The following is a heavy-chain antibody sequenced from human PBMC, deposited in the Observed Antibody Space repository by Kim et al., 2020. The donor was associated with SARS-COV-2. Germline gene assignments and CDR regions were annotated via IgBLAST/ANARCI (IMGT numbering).Heavy chain of an antibody. J-gene: IGHJ4*02. D-gene: IGHD5-12*01. CDR1: GGSFSGYY. V-gene: IGHV4-34*01. CDR3: ARKMATTPFDY. CDR2: INHSGST. Sequence: SETLSLTCAVYGGSFSGYYWSWIRQPPGKGLEWIGEINHSGSTNYNPSLKSRVTISVDTSKNQFSLKLSSVTAADTAVYYCARKMATTPFDYWGQGTLVT.